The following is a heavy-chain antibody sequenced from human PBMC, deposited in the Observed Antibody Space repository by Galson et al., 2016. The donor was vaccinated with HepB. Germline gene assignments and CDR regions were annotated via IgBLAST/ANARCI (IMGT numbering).Heavy chain of an antibody. Sequence: CAISGDSVSSNSAAWNWMRQSPSRGLEWLGRTYYRSKWYNDYAVSVKSRIAINPDTSKNQFSLQLNSVTPEDTAVYYCARELRSSTWQNFDYWGQGTLVTVSS. CDR2: TYYRSKWYN. CDR3: ARELRSSTWQNFDY. D-gene: IGHD6-13*01. CDR1: GDSVSSNSAA. J-gene: IGHJ4*02. V-gene: IGHV6-1*01.